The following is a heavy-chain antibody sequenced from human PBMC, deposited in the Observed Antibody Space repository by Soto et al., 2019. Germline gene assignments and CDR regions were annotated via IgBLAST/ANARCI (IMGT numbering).Heavy chain of an antibody. D-gene: IGHD1-26*01. CDR3: ATTDRSSVGATTRYYFDY. CDR2: INAGNGNT. CDR1: GYTFTSYA. J-gene: IGHJ4*02. V-gene: IGHV1-3*01. Sequence: QVQLVQSGAEVKKPGASVKVSCKASGYTFTSYAMHWVRQAPGQRLEWMGWINAGNGNTKYSQKFQGRVTITRDTSASTAYMELSSLRSEDTAVYYCATTDRSSVGATTRYYFDYWGQGTLVTVSS.